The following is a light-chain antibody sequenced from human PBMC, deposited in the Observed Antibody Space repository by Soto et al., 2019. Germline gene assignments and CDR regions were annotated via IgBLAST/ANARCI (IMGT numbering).Light chain of an antibody. CDR3: AAWDDSLSGSYV. CDR1: SSNIGSNY. CDR2: KNN. J-gene: IGLJ1*01. Sequence: QAVVTQPPSVSGTPGQRVTISCSGSSSNIGSNYVYWYQQLPGTAPKLLIHKNNQRPSGVPDRFSGSKSGTSASLAISGLRSEDEADYFCAAWDDSLSGSYVFGTGTKLTVL. V-gene: IGLV1-47*01.